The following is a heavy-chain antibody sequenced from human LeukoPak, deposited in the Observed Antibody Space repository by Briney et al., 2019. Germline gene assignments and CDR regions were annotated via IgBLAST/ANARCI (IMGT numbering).Heavy chain of an antibody. CDR1: GFTFSDHA. D-gene: IGHD6-19*01. Sequence: GGPLRLSCAASGFTFSDHAMSWVRQAPGKGLEWVSAIRGTGTTTFYAASVKGRFTVSGDNSKNTADLQMNSLRAEDTAVYYCAKVSWLGTLPSYHFDSWGQGTQVTVSS. V-gene: IGHV3-23*01. J-gene: IGHJ4*02. CDR2: IRGTGTTT. CDR3: AKVSWLGTLPSYHFDS.